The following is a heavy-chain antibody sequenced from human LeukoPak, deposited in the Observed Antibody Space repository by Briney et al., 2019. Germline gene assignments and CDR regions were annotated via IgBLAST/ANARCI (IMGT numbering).Heavy chain of an antibody. V-gene: IGHV3-30-3*01. CDR2: ISYDGGKT. D-gene: IGHD3-3*01. CDR1: GFIFGGYA. Sequence: GGTLRLSCAASGFIFGGYAMHWVRQAAGKRLQWLAVISYDGGKTYYADSVEGRFTISRDNPKSTVYLELNSVRSEDTAIYYCARGFNGCWSGSQLEYWGQGTLVTVSS. CDR3: ARGFNGCWSGSQLEY. J-gene: IGHJ4*02.